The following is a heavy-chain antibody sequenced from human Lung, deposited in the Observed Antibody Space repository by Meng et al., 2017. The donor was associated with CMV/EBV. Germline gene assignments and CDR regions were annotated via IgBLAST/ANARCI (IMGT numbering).Heavy chain of an antibody. Sequence: SVKVSCXTSGYTFSAYQMHWIRQAPGHGLEWMGWINPSSGVTRSAPKYQGRVTMTSDRYSTAYLELTSLTSDDTAFYYCARFGGAPVGSTPPDYWGQGTRVTVSS. CDR2: INPSSGVT. V-gene: IGHV1-2*02. CDR3: ARFGGAPVGSTPPDY. CDR1: GYTFSAYQ. D-gene: IGHD1-26*01. J-gene: IGHJ4*02.